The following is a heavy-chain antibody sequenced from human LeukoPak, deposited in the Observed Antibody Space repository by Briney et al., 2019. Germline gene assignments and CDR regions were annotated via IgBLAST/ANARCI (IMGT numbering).Heavy chain of an antibody. CDR1: GFTINEYY. D-gene: IGHD3-10*01. CDR3: GRGGDGSGIHFPY. CDR2: ISSSGIHT. V-gene: IGHV3-11*05. J-gene: IGHJ4*02. Sequence: PGGSLTLPCTLCGFTINEYYWIWLRQAPGQGLEWISYISSSGIHTTYADSVKGRFTIFRDNAKNSLYLQMNSLRAEDTAVYYCGRGGDGSGIHFPYWGRGTLVTVSS.